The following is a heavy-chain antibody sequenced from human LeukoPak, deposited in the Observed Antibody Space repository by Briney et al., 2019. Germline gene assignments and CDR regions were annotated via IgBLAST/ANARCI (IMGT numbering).Heavy chain of an antibody. Sequence: ASVKVSCKASGYTFTNNAMNWVRQAPGQGLEWMGWINTNTGNPTYAQGFTGRFVFSLDTSVSTAYLQISSLKADDTAVYYRARDKAGRHGPGIDDYWGQGTLVTISS. V-gene: IGHV7-4-1*02. CDR1: GYTFTNNA. CDR3: ARDKAGRHGPGIDDY. D-gene: IGHD6-6*01. J-gene: IGHJ4*02. CDR2: INTNTGNP.